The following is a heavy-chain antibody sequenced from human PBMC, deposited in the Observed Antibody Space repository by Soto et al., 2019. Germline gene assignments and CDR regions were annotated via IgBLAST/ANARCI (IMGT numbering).Heavy chain of an antibody. J-gene: IGHJ4*02. V-gene: IGHV4-38-2*01. D-gene: IGHD1-1*01. Sequence: PSETLSLTCVVSSGSIDTVYWLSWVRPSPGKGLEWIASIKYSGTTFYNPSLKSRVTLSVDTSKNQFALKLSSVTAADTAVYYCARHVHSSGNEAFDYWGQGTLVTVSS. CDR3: ARHVHSSGNEAFDY. CDR1: SGSIDTVYW. CDR2: IKYSGTT.